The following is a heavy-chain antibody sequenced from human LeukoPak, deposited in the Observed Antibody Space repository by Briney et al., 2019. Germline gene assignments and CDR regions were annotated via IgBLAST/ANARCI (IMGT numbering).Heavy chain of an antibody. V-gene: IGHV4-39*07. D-gene: IGHD2/OR15-2a*01. CDR1: GGSISSSSYY. CDR2: IYYSGST. Sequence: PSETLSLTCTVSGGSISSSSYYWGWIRQPPGKGLEWIGSIYYSGSTDYNPSLKSRVTISIDKSKNQFSLNLSSVTAADTAVYYCARVRVTPNIAIDYWGQGTLVTVSS. CDR3: ARVRVTPNIAIDY. J-gene: IGHJ4*02.